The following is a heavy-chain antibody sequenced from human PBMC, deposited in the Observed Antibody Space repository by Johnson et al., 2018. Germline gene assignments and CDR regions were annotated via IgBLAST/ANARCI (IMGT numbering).Heavy chain of an antibody. D-gene: IGHD1-1*01. Sequence: HWVRQAPGKGLEWVAVISYDGTNKYYADSVKGRFTISRDNAKNSLYLQMNSLRAEDTAVYYCARDAGTVVSGYFQHWGQGTLVTVSS. V-gene: IGHV3-33*05. CDR3: ARDAGTVVSGYFQH. CDR2: ISYDGTNK. J-gene: IGHJ1*01.